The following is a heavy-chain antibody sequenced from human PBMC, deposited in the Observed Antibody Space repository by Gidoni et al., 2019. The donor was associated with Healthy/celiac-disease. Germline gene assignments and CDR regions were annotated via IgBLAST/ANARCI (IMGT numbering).Heavy chain of an antibody. Sequence: QVQLQESGPGLVKPSQTLSLTCTVSGGSISSGSYYWSWIRQPAGKGLEWIGRIYTSGSPNYNPSLKSRVTISVDTSKNQFSLKLSSVTAADTAVYYCARDLVVVVAATPYNWFDPWGQGTLVTVSS. V-gene: IGHV4-61*02. D-gene: IGHD2-15*01. CDR1: GGSISSGSYY. J-gene: IGHJ5*02. CDR3: ARDLVVVVAATPYNWFDP. CDR2: IYTSGSP.